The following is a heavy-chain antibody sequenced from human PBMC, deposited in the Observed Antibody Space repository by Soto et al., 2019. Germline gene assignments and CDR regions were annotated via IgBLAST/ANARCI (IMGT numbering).Heavy chain of an antibody. Sequence: PSETLSLTCTVSGGSISSGDYYWSWIRQPPGKGLEWIGYIYYSGSTNYNPSLKSRVTISVDTSKNQFSLKLSSVTAADTAVYYCARHLYGSGERFDPWGQGTLVTVSS. CDR3: ARHLYGSGERFDP. J-gene: IGHJ5*02. CDR2: IYYSGST. V-gene: IGHV4-30-4*01. CDR1: GGSISSGDYY. D-gene: IGHD3-10*01.